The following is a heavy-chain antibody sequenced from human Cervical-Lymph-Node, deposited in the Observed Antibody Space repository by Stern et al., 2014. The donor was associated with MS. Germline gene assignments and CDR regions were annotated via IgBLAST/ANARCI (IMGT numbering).Heavy chain of an antibody. CDR1: GFTFSDYH. D-gene: IGHD2-21*02. Sequence: QVQLVQSGGGSAKPGGSLRLSCAVSGFTFSDYHMHWIRQAPGTGLEWISYISTTGKTIYYADSVKGRFTISRDNAKNSLYLQMNSLRVEDTAVYYCVRASDPLFEYWGQGTLVTVSS. CDR3: VRASDPLFEY. J-gene: IGHJ4*02. V-gene: IGHV3-11*01. CDR2: ISTTGKTI.